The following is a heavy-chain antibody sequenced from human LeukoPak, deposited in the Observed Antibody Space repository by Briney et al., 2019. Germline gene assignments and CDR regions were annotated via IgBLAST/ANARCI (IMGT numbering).Heavy chain of an antibody. J-gene: IGHJ5*02. CDR1: GFTFSSYA. CDR3: AKDDSRGSGSSGWFDP. CDR2: ISGSGGST. V-gene: IGHV3-23*01. Sequence: GGSLRLSCAASGFTFSSYAMSWVRQAPGKGVEWVSAISGSGGSTYYADSVKGRFTISRDNSKNTLYLQMNSLRAEDTAVYYCAKDDSRGSGSSGWFDPWGQGTLVTVSS. D-gene: IGHD3-10*01.